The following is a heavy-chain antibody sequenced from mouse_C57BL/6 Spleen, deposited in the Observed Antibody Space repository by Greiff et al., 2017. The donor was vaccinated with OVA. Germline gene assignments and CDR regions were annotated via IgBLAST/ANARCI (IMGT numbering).Heavy chain of an antibody. V-gene: IGHV1-55*01. D-gene: IGHD4-1*01. CDR1: GYTFTSYW. J-gene: IGHJ4*01. Sequence: QVQLKQPGAELVKPGASVKMSCKASGYTFTSYWITWVKQRPGQGLEWIGDIYPGSGSTNYNEKFKSKATLTVGTSSSTAYMQLSSLTSEDSAVYYCARYGLGLYAMDYWGQGTSVTVSS. CDR2: IYPGSGST. CDR3: ARYGLGLYAMDY.